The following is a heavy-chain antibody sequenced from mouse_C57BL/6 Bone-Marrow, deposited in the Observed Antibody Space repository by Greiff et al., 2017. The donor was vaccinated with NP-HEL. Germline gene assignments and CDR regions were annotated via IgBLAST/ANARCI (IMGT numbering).Heavy chain of an antibody. CDR1: GFTFSNYW. Sequence: EVKLVESGGGLVQPGGSMKLSCVASGFTFSNYWMNWVRQSPEKGLEWVAQIRLKSDNYATHYAESVKGRFTISRDDSKSSVYLQMNNLRAEDTGIYYCTDLYGSSYGWYFDVWGTVTTVTVSS. D-gene: IGHD1-1*01. CDR2: IRLKSDNYAT. CDR3: TDLYGSSYGWYFDV. V-gene: IGHV6-3*01. J-gene: IGHJ1*03.